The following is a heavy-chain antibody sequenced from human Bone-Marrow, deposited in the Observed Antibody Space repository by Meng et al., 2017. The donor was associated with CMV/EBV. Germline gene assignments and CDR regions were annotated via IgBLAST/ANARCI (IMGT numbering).Heavy chain of an antibody. CDR1: GFTFSSYG. J-gene: IGHJ6*01. CDR2: ISSDGSYK. D-gene: IGHD5/OR15-5a*01. CDR3: ARGVHYYDMDV. Sequence: GGSLRLSCAASGFTFSSYGMHWVRQAPGKGLEWVALISSDGSYKNYGDSVKGRFTFSRDNSKNTLFLQMNSLRPEDTAMYYCARGVHYYDMDVWGQGPMVTVSS. V-gene: IGHV3-30*19.